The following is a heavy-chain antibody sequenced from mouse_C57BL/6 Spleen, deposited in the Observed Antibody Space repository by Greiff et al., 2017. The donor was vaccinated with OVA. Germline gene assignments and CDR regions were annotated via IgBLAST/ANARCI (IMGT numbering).Heavy chain of an antibody. CDR1: GYAFSSYW. J-gene: IGHJ3*01. D-gene: IGHD1-1*01. CDR3: ARYADGSAWFAY. CDR2: IYPGDGDT. Sequence: VQLQQSGAELVKPGASVKISCKASGYAFSSYWMNWVKQRPGKGLEWIGQIYPGDGDTNYNGKFKGKATLTADKSSSTAYVQLSSLTSEDSAVYFCARYADGSAWFAYWGQGTLVTVSA. V-gene: IGHV1-80*01.